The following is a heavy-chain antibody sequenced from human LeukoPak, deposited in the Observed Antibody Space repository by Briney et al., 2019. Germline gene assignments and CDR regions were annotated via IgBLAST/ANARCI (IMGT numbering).Heavy chain of an antibody. D-gene: IGHD5-24*01. V-gene: IGHV4-59*10. CDR2: ISSSGST. J-gene: IGHJ3*02. CDR1: GGSFNGYY. Sequence: SETLSLTCAVYGGSFNGYYWSWIRQPAGKGLEWIGRISSSGSTNYNPSLKSRVTMSVDTSKNQFSLKLTSVTAADTAVYYCARRDGNAFDIWGQGTMVTVSS. CDR3: ARRDGNAFDI.